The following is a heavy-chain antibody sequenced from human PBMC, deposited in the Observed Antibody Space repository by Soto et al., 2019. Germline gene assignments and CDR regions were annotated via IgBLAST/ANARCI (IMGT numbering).Heavy chain of an antibody. CDR2: IYYSGST. CDR1: GGSISSSSYY. Sequence: ETLSLTCTVSGGSISSSSYYWGWIRQPPGKGLEWIGSIYYSGSTYYNPSLKSRVTISVDTSKNQFSLKLSSVTAADTAVYYCARQGYDFWSGYYIDYYYYGMDVWGQGTTVTAP. CDR3: ARQGYDFWSGYYIDYYYYGMDV. V-gene: IGHV4-39*01. D-gene: IGHD3-3*01. J-gene: IGHJ6*02.